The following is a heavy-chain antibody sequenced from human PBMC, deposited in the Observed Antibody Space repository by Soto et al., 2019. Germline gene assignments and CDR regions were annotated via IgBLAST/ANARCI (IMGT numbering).Heavy chain of an antibody. CDR1: GFTFGSYA. Sequence: GGSLRLSCAASGFTFGSYAMSWVRLAPGKGLEWVSVAGPSGSSTFYADSVRGRFTISRDNAKDTLYLQMNDLRAEDSALYHCTRGPRATSAGTSAHWGQGTLVTVSS. CDR3: TRGPRATSAGTSAH. J-gene: IGHJ4*02. CDR2: AGPSGSST. D-gene: IGHD6-13*01. V-gene: IGHV3-23*01.